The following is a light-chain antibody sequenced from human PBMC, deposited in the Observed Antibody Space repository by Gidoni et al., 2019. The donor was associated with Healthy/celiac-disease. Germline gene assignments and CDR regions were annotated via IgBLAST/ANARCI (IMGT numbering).Light chain of an antibody. Sequence: QSVLTQPPSVSGAPGQRATIPCTGSSSNIGAGYDVHWYQQLPATAPKLLSYGNSNRPSGVPDRFSGSKSGTSASLAITGLQAEDEADYYCQSYDSSLSGSVVFGGGTKLTVL. J-gene: IGLJ2*01. V-gene: IGLV1-40*01. CDR3: QSYDSSLSGSVV. CDR2: GNS. CDR1: SSNIGAGYD.